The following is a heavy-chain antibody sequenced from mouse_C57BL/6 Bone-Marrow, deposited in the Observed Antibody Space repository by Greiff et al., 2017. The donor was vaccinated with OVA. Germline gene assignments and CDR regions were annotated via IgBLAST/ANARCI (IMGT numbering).Heavy chain of an antibody. V-gene: IGHV1-81*01. CDR3: ARSSHYYGSSYVFAY. D-gene: IGHD1-1*01. CDR1: GYTFTSSG. J-gene: IGHJ3*01. Sequence: VQLQESGAELARPGASVKLSCKASGYTFTSSGISWVKQRTGQGLEWIGEIYPRSGNTYYNEKFKGKATLTADKSSSTAYMELRSLTSEDSAVYFCARSSHYYGSSYVFAYWGQGTLVTVSA. CDR2: IYPRSGNT.